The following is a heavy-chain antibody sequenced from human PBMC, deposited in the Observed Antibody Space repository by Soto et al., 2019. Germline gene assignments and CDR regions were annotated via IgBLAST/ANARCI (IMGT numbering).Heavy chain of an antibody. J-gene: IGHJ4*02. CDR3: VRDGQYDILTGDSNY. D-gene: IGHD3-9*01. Sequence: QVQLVQSGAEVKKPGASVKVSCKASGYTFISYGISWVRQAPGQRLEWMGWISAYNGNTNYAQKLQGRVTMTTDTPTSTAYMELRSLRSDDTAVYYCVRDGQYDILTGDSNYWGQGTLVTVSS. CDR1: GYTFISYG. V-gene: IGHV1-18*01. CDR2: ISAYNGNT.